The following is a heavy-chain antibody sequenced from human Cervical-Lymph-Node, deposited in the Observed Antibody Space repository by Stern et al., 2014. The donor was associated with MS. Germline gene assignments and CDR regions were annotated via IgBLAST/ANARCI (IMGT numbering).Heavy chain of an antibody. CDR2: INPSSGGT. Sequence: MQLVESGAEVKKPGASVKVSCKASGFTFIGYYIQWVRQAPGQGLEWMGRINPSSGGTDYAQKFQGRVTMTRDTSISTAYLELSRLRSDDTAVYYCVRDDLNYWGQGTLVTVSS. V-gene: IGHV1-2*06. CDR1: GFTFIGYY. J-gene: IGHJ4*02. D-gene: IGHD2-21*02. CDR3: VRDDLNY.